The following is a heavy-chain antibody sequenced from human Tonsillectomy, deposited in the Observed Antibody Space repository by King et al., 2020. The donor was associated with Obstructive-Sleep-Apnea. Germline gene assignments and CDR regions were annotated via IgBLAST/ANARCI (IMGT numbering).Heavy chain of an antibody. J-gene: IGHJ4*02. Sequence: VQLVESGGGLVKPGGSLRLSCAASGFTFSDYYMSWIRQAPGKGLEWVSYIRGYGCTIYYADSVKGRFTISRDNAKNSLYLQINSLRAEDTAVYYCATRIPAALLYWGQGTLVTVSS. CDR2: IRGYGCTI. V-gene: IGHV3-11*01. D-gene: IGHD6-13*01. CDR1: GFTFSDYY. CDR3: ATRIPAALLY.